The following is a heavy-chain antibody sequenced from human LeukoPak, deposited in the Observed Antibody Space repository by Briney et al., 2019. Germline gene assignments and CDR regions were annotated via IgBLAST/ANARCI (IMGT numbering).Heavy chain of an antibody. V-gene: IGHV4-34*01. CDR1: GGSFSGYY. Sequence: SETLSLTCAVYGGSFSGYYWSWIRQPPGKGLEWIGEINHSGSTNYNPSLKSRVTISVDTPKNQFSLKLSSVTAADTAVYYCARRAAGNTPYFDYWGQGTLVTVSS. CDR2: INHSGST. J-gene: IGHJ4*02. D-gene: IGHD6-13*01. CDR3: ARRAAGNTPYFDY.